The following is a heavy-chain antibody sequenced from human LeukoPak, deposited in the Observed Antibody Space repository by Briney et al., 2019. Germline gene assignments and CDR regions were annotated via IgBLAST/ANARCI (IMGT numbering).Heavy chain of an antibody. J-gene: IGHJ3*02. D-gene: IGHD3-22*01. CDR1: GGSFSGYY. Sequence: SETLSLTCAVYGGSFSGYYWSWIRQHPGKGLEWIGYIYYSGSTYYNPSLKSRVTISVDTSKNQFSLKLSSVTAADTAVYYCARDSGYYDSSGYYPDAFDIWGQGTMVTVSS. CDR3: ARDSGYYDSSGYYPDAFDI. CDR2: IYYSGST. V-gene: IGHV4-31*11.